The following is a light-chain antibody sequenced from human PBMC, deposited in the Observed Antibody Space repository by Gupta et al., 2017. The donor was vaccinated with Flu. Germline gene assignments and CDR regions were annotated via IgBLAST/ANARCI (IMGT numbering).Light chain of an antibody. V-gene: IGLV2-14*01. CDR3: SSYTSSYTLV. CDR1: SSDVGHYNF. J-gene: IGLJ3*02. Sequence: HSALTQPASVSGSPGQSITISCTGTSSDVGHYNFVSWYQQRPGKAPKLMIYAVSNRPSGVSNRLSGSKSGNTASLTISGLQSEDEADYYCSSYTSSYTLVFGGGTKLTVL. CDR2: AVS.